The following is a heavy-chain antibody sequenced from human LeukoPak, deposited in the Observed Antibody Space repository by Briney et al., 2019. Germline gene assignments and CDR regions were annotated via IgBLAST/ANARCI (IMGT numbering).Heavy chain of an antibody. CDR1: GFTFSSYS. Sequence: GGSLRLSCAASGFTFSSYSMNWVRQAPGKGLEWVSYISSSSTIYYADSVKGRSTISRDNAKNSLYLQMNSLRAEDTAVYYCARRYQSSGYFYYFDYWGQGTLVTVSS. D-gene: IGHD3-22*01. CDR3: ARRYQSSGYFYYFDY. CDR2: ISSSSTI. J-gene: IGHJ4*02. V-gene: IGHV3-48*01.